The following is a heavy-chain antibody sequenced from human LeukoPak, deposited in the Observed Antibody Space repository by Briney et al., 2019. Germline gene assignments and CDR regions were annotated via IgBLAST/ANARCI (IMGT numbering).Heavy chain of an antibody. D-gene: IGHD4-11*01. J-gene: IGHJ4*02. CDR2: IYYSGST. CDR1: GGSVSSATYY. Sequence: SETVTLNCTVSGGSVSSATYYWAWIRQPPGKGLEWIGSIYYSGSTYYNPSLKSPVTISVDTSKNQFSLKLSSVTAADTAVYHCARHGHHGNYDFWGEGTLDPVSS. CDR3: ARHGHHGNYDF. V-gene: IGHV4-39*01.